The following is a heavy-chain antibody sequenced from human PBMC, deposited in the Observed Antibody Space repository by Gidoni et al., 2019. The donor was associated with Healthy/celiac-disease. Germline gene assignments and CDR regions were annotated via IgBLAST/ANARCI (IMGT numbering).Heavy chain of an antibody. V-gene: IGHV3-49*04. CDR1: GFTFGDYA. Sequence: EVQLVESGGGLVQPGRSLRLSCTASGFTFGDYAMSWVRQAPGKGLEWVGFIRSKAYGGTTEYAASVKGRFTISRDDSKSIAYLQMNSLKTEDTAVYYCTREGGSLYGSGMGWGQGTLVTVSS. CDR3: TREGGSLYGSGMG. J-gene: IGHJ4*02. D-gene: IGHD3-10*01. CDR2: IRSKAYGGTT.